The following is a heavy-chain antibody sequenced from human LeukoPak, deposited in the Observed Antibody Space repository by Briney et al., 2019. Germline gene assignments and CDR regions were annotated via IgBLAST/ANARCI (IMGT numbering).Heavy chain of an antibody. V-gene: IGHV3-48*01. CDR1: GFIFSNYD. CDR3: AREGSGSYPFDY. J-gene: IGHJ4*02. D-gene: IGHD1-26*01. CDR2: ISSGTI. Sequence: GGSLRLSCAVSGFIFSNYDMNWVRQAPGKGLEWISYISSGTIYYADSVKGRFTISRDNAKNSLYPQMNSLRVEDTAVYYCAREGSGSYPFDYWGQGTLVTVSS.